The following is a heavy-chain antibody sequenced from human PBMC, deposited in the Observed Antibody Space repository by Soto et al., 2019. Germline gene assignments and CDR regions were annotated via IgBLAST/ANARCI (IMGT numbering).Heavy chain of an antibody. CDR1: GGSPSRGGYF. J-gene: IGHJ5*02. D-gene: IGHD2-2*01. Sequence: SETFSVTCTGSGGSPSRGGYFGSWLLQPPGKGLELIGYIYFSGSTYYNPSLKSRVTMSVDTSKNQFSLKLTSVTAADTAVYYCARGFVLVPATLNWFDPWGQGTLVT. V-gene: IGHV4-30-4*01. CDR3: ARGFVLVPATLNWFDP. CDR2: IYFSGST.